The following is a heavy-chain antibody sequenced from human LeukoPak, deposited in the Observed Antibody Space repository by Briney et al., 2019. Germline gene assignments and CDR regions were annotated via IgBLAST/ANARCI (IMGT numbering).Heavy chain of an antibody. V-gene: IGHV4-4*07. D-gene: IGHD1-7*01. CDR2: IYTSGST. J-gene: IGHJ4*02. CDR3: ARERVTGTSQINFDY. Sequence: SETLSLTCTVSGGSISSYYWSWIRQPAGKGLEWIGRIYTSGSTNYNPSLKSRVTMSVDTSKNQFSLKLSSVTAADTAVYYCARERVTGTSQINFDYWGQGTLDTVSS. CDR1: GGSISSYY.